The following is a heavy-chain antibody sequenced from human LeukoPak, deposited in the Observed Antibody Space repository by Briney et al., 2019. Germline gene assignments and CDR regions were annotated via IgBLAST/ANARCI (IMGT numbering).Heavy chain of an antibody. V-gene: IGHV3-48*02. CDR1: GFTFSTYS. CDR2: ISSSSSAI. CDR3: AREGVFRDINWFDP. Sequence: GGSLRLSCAASGFTFSTYSMNWVRQAPGKGLEWVSYISSSSSAIYYADSVKGRFTISRDNAKNSLYLQMNSLRDEDTAVYYCAREGVFRDINWFDPWGQGTLVTVSS. J-gene: IGHJ5*02. D-gene: IGHD2-8*01.